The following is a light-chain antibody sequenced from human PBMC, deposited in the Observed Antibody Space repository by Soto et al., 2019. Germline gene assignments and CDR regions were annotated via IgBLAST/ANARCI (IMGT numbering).Light chain of an antibody. V-gene: IGLV2-14*01. CDR3: SSYTSSSTYV. CDR1: GSDFGGYDY. Sequence: QSALTQPASVSVPPGQSITISCTGTGSDFGGYDYVSWYQHHPGKAPKVMIYEVTNRPSGVSNRFSGSKSGNTASLTISGLLAEDEADYYCSSYTSSSTYVFGTGTKVTVL. J-gene: IGLJ1*01. CDR2: EVT.